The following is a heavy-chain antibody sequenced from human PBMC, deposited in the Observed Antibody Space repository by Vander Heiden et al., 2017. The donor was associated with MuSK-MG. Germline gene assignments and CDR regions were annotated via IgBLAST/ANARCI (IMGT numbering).Heavy chain of an antibody. J-gene: IGHJ4*02. D-gene: IGHD3-22*01. CDR2: IYHSGRT. CDR1: GGSMRNFH. CDR3: ARAMGDFYDSAVYDPKFFDY. V-gene: IGHV4-59*01. Sequence: QVRLQESGPGLVKPSGTLSLTCNISGGSMRNFHWTWIRHPPGKGLEWIGNIYHSGRTDFMPSLKSRLTMSVDTPKGQFSLRLSSVTAADTGIYFCARAMGDFYDSAVYDPKFFDYWDPGILVTISS.